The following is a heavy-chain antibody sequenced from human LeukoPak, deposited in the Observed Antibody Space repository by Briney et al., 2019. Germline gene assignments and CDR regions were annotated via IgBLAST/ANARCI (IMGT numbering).Heavy chain of an antibody. CDR2: ISSSSSYI. D-gene: IGHD1-26*01. CDR1: GFTFSSYS. Sequence: KPGGSLRLSCTASGFTFSSYSMNWVRQAPGKGLEWVSSISSSSSYIYYADSVKGRFTISRDNAKNSLYLQMNSLRAEDTAVYYCARDVSRWELLEGYYFDYWGQGTLVTVSS. V-gene: IGHV3-21*01. CDR3: ARDVSRWELLEGYYFDY. J-gene: IGHJ4*02.